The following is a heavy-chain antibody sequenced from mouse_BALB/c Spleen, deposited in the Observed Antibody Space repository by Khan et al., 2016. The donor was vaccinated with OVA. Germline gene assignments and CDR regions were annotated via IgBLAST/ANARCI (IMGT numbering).Heavy chain of an antibody. CDR2: ISYSGST. Sequence: EVQLQESGPGLVKPSQSLSLTCTVTGYSITSGYVWHWIRQFPGNKLEWMGYISYSGSTNYNPFLNRRISITRDTSKHQFFLQLNSATTEDTATYYCARTARIKYWGQGTTLTVSS. J-gene: IGHJ2*01. D-gene: IGHD1-2*01. V-gene: IGHV3-1*02. CDR3: ARTARIKY. CDR1: GYSITSGYV.